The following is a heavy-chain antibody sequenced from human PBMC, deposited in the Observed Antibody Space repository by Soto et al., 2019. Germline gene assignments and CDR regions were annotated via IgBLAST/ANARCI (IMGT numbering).Heavy chain of an antibody. CDR1: GYTFTTYF. Sequence: QVQLVQSGAEVKKPGASVTISCRASGYTFTTYFMQWVRQCPGQGLEWVGIINPSDGTTSYAPRFQGRVNITRNTSTSTVYMDLSSLRSDDTAVYYCETSLQLRKGWAFDYWGQGTLVTVSS. CDR3: ETSLQLRKGWAFDY. V-gene: IGHV1-46*01. D-gene: IGHD1-7*01. CDR2: INPSDGTT. J-gene: IGHJ4*02.